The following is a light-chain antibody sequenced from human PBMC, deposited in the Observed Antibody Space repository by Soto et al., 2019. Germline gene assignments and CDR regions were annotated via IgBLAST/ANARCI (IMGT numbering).Light chain of an antibody. J-gene: IGKJ3*01. CDR1: HDISNY. Sequence: DIQMTQSPSSLSASVGDRVTITCQASHDISNYLNWYQHKPGKVPKLLIYGASNLETGVPSRFSGSGSGTDFTFTISSLQPEDIATYYCQYCDYLPLFGPGTTVDLK. CDR2: GAS. CDR3: QYCDYLPL. V-gene: IGKV1-33*01.